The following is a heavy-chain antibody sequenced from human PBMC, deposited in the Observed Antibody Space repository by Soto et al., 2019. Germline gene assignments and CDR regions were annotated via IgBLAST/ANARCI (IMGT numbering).Heavy chain of an antibody. J-gene: IGHJ4*02. D-gene: IGHD1-26*01. CDR3: ARVTASGSYFDY. CDR1: GFTFSSYA. CDR2: ISYDGSNK. V-gene: IGHV3-30-3*01. Sequence: GGSLRLSCAASGFTFSSYAMHWVRQAPGKGLEWVAVISYDGSNKYYADSVKGRFTISRDNSKNTLYLQMNSLRAEDTAVYYCARVTASGSYFDYWGQGTLVTVSS.